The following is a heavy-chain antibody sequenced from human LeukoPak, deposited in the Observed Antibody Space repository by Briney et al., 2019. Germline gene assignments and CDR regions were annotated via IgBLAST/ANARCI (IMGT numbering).Heavy chain of an antibody. Sequence: PGGSLRLSCAASGFTFSSYSMTWVRQAPGKGLEWVSSISSTSTYIYYADSVKGRFTISRDNAKNSLYLQMSSLRAEDTAVYYCARDWGRATYCSSSNCPDAFDIWGQGTMVTVSS. J-gene: IGHJ3*02. V-gene: IGHV3-21*01. CDR3: ARDWGRATYCSSSNCPDAFDI. CDR1: GFTFSSYS. CDR2: ISSTSTYI. D-gene: IGHD2-2*01.